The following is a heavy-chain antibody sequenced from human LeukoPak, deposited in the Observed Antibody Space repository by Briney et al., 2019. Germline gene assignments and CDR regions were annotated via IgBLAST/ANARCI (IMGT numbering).Heavy chain of an antibody. V-gene: IGHV3-21*01. CDR3: ARDSYSYGYRFDY. D-gene: IGHD5-18*01. J-gene: IGHJ4*02. CDR2: ISSSSSYI. CDR1: GFTFSSYE. Sequence: GGSLRLSCAASGFTFSSYEMNWVRQAPGKGLEWVSSISSSSSYIYYADSVKGRFTISRDNAKNSLYLQMNSLRAEDTAVYYCARDSYSYGYRFDYWGQGTLVTVSS.